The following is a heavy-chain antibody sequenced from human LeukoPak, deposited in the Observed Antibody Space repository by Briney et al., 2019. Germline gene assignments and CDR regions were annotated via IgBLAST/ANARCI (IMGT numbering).Heavy chain of an antibody. CDR2: ISYDGGNK. J-gene: IGHJ4*02. Sequence: PGGSLRLSCAASGFTFSSYAMHWVRQAPGKGLEWVAVISYDGGNKYYADSVKGRFTISRDNSKNTLYLQMNSLRAEDTAVYYCARPIAAAGLDYWGQGTLVTVSS. CDR1: GFTFSSYA. D-gene: IGHD6-13*01. CDR3: ARPIAAAGLDY. V-gene: IGHV3-30-3*01.